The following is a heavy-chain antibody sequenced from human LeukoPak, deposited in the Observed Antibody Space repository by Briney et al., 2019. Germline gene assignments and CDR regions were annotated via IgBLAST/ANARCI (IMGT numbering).Heavy chain of an antibody. Sequence: LSGGTLRLSCAASGFTFSSYGLSWVRQAPGKGLEWVSGISGSGGSTYYADSVKGRFTISRDNSKNTLYLQMNSLRAEDTAVYYCAKGGSYSGYFQHWGQGTLVTVSS. D-gene: IGHD1-26*01. CDR3: AKGGSYSGYFQH. V-gene: IGHV3-23*01. CDR1: GFTFSSYG. CDR2: ISGSGGST. J-gene: IGHJ1*01.